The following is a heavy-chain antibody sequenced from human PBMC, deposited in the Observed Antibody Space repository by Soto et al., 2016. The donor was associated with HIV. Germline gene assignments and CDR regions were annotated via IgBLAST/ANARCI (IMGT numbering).Heavy chain of an antibody. CDR3: ARGPYSSSWYGMDV. Sequence: EVQLVETGGGLIQPGGSLRLSCAASGFTISFNYMSWVRQAPGKGLEWVSVIYSGGSTYYADSVKGRFTISRDNSKNTLYLQMNSLRAEDTAVYYCARGPYSSSWYGMDVWGQGTTINRLL. J-gene: IGHJ6*02. CDR2: IYSGGST. D-gene: IGHD6-13*01. CDR1: GFTISFNY. V-gene: IGHV3-53*02.